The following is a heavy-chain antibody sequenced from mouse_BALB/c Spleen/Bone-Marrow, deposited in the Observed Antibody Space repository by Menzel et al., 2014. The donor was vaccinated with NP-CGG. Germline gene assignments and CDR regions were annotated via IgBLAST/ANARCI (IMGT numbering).Heavy chain of an antibody. CDR2: ISYSGST. D-gene: IGHD2-5*01. Sequence: VQLQQSGPSLVKPSQTLSLTCSVTGDSITSGYWNWIRKFPGNKLEYMGYISYSGSTYYNPSLKSRISITRDTSKNQYYLQLITVTTEDTATSYYATILSIYYALDYWSQGTSVTVSS. CDR3: ATILSIYYALDY. J-gene: IGHJ4*01. CDR1: GDSITSGY. V-gene: IGHV3-8*02.